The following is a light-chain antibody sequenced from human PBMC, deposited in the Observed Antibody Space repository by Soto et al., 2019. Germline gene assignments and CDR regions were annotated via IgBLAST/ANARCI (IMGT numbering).Light chain of an antibody. CDR2: EVS. CDR3: SAYAGSNIV. V-gene: IGLV2-8*01. J-gene: IGLJ2*01. Sequence: QSALTQPPSASGSPGQSVTISCTGTSNDVGGYNYVSWYQQHPRTAPKLVIYEVSKRPSGVPDRFSGAKSDNTASLTVSGLQPEDGADYYCSAYAGSNIVFGGGIQVSVL. CDR1: SNDVGGYNY.